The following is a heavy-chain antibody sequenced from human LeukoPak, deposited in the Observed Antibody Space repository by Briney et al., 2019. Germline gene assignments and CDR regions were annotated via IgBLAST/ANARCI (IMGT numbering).Heavy chain of an antibody. V-gene: IGHV4-39*01. Sequence: SETLSLTCTVSGGSISSSRYYWGWIRQPPGKGLEWFGSVYYSGSTYYNPSLESRVTISVDTSKNQFSLNLSSVTAADTAVYYSARQREGSGYNYFDYWGQGTLVTVSS. CDR3: ARQREGSGYNYFDY. CDR2: VYYSGST. J-gene: IGHJ4*02. CDR1: GGSISSSRYY. D-gene: IGHD6-19*01.